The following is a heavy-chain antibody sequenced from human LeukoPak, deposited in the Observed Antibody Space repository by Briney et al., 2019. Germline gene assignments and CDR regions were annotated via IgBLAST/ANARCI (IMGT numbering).Heavy chain of an antibody. V-gene: IGHV3-21*01. CDR1: GFTFSSYN. CDR2: ITSSSSYI. Sequence: GGSLRLSCAASGFTFSSYNMNWVRQAPGKGLEWVSSITSSSSYIYYADSVKGRFTISRDNAKNSLYLQMNSLRAEDTAVYYCARGIAAAGTSGGYYYYYMDVWGKGTTVTVSS. D-gene: IGHD6-13*01. CDR3: ARGIAAAGTSGGYYYYYMDV. J-gene: IGHJ6*03.